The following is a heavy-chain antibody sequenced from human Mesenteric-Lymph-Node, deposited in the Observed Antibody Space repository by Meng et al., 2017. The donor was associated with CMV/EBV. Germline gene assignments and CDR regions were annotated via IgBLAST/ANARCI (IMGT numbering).Heavy chain of an antibody. V-gene: IGHV3-53*01. CDR1: GFTVSSNY. Sequence: GESLKISCAASGFTVSSNYMSWVRQAPGKGLEWVSVIYSGGSTYYADSVKGRFTISRDNSKNTLYLQMNSLRAEDTAVYYCARDLRGPADYWGQGTLVTVSS. CDR2: IYSGGST. J-gene: IGHJ4*02. CDR3: ARDLRGPADY. D-gene: IGHD3-10*01.